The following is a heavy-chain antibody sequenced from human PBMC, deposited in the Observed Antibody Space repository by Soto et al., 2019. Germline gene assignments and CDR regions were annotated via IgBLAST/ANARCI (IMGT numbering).Heavy chain of an antibody. CDR3: ARVSIAGTCFDY. V-gene: IGHV4-59*01. J-gene: IGHJ4*02. CDR2: IDYSGST. D-gene: IGHD6-13*01. Sequence: PSETLSLTCTVSGGSISSYFWTWIRQPPGRGLEWIGHIDYSGSTNSNPSLQGRVTISVDTSKNLFSLKLSSVTAADTAVYYCARVSIAGTCFDYWGQGTLVTVSS. CDR1: GGSISSYF.